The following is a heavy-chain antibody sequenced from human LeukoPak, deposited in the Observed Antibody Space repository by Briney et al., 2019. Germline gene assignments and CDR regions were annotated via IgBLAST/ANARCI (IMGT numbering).Heavy chain of an antibody. CDR2: MYVSGST. CDR3: AIHGSGSYAEW. CDR1: GDSISSYY. J-gene: IGHJ4*02. V-gene: IGHV4-4*07. Sequence: SETLSLTCTVSGDSISSYYWSWIRQPAGKGLEWIGRMYVSGSTNYNPSLKSRVTMSVDTSKNQFSLKLSSVTAADTAVYYCAIHGSGSYAEWWGQGTLVTVSS. D-gene: IGHD3-10*01.